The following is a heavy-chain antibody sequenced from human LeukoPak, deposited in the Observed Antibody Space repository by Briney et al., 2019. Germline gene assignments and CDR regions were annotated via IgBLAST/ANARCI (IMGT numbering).Heavy chain of an antibody. CDR2: ISSSGSTI. J-gene: IGHJ4*02. V-gene: IGHV3-48*03. CDR1: GFTFSSYE. D-gene: IGHD6-19*01. Sequence: GGSLRLSCAASGFTFSSYEMNWVRQDPGKGLEGVSYISSSGSTIYYADSVKGRFTISRDNAKNSLYLQMNSLSAEDTAVYYCARGVRQWLLTYYFDYWGQGTLVTVSS. CDR3: ARGVRQWLLTYYFDY.